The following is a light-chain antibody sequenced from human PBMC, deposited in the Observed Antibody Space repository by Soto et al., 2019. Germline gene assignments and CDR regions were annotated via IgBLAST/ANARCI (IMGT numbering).Light chain of an antibody. Sequence: QSVLTQPASVSGSPGQSITISCTGTSSDVGGYNYVSWYQQHPGKAPKLMIFEVSSRPSGVSYRFSGSKSGNTASLTISGLQAEDEADYYCSSYTSSSTLYVFGSGTKVT. CDR3: SSYTSSSTLYV. CDR2: EVS. CDR1: SSDVGGYNY. V-gene: IGLV2-14*01. J-gene: IGLJ1*01.